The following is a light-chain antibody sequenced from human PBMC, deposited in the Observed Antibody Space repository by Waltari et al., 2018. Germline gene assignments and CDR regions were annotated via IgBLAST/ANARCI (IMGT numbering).Light chain of an antibody. CDR3: ETGGHGTWV. CDR1: SGHSSNI. J-gene: IGLJ3*02. Sequence: QLVLTQSPSASASRGASVKLTCTLSSGHSSNIFAWLQQQPGKGPRYLMKVNSDGSHRKGDDIPDRFSGSSSGAERYLTISSLQSEDEADYYCETGGHGTWVFGGGTKLTVL. V-gene: IGLV4-69*01. CDR2: VNSDGSH.